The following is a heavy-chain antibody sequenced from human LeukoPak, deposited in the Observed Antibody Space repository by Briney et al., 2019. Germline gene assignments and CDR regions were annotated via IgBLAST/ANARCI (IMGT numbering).Heavy chain of an antibody. CDR3: ARSITYYDILTGSPNYYYYYMDV. V-gene: IGHV1-8*01. D-gene: IGHD3-9*01. J-gene: IGHJ6*03. Sequence: ASVKVSCKASGYTFTSYDINWVRQATGQGLEWRGWMNPNSGNTGYAQKFQGRVTMTRNTYISTAYMELSSLRSEDTAVYYCARSITYYDILTGSPNYYYYYMDVWGKGTTVTVSS. CDR2: MNPNSGNT. CDR1: GYTFTSYD.